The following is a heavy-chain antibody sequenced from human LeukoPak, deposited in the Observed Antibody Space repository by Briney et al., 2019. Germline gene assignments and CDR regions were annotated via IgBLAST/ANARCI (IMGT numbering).Heavy chain of an antibody. Sequence: PSETLSLTCTVSGGSISSSSYYWGWIRQPPGKGLEWIGSIYYSGSTYYNPSLKSRVTISVDTSKNQFSLKLSSVTAADTAVYYCARPVAGTSFFDYWGQRTLVTVSS. D-gene: IGHD6-19*01. J-gene: IGHJ4*02. V-gene: IGHV4-39*01. CDR2: IYYSGST. CDR1: GGSISSSSYY. CDR3: ARPVAGTSFFDY.